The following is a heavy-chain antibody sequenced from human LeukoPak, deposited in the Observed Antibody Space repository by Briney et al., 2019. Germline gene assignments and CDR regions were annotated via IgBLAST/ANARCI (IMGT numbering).Heavy chain of an antibody. CDR1: GVTLSPYA. CDR2: ISNDGSNK. CDR3: AKDGYCSSTSCYPNHFDS. V-gene: IGHV3-30*18. J-gene: IGHJ4*02. Sequence: GGSLRLSCAGSGVTLSPYAMHWVRQAPGKGLEWVALISNDGSNKYYADSVKGRFTISRDNSKNTLALQMNSLRAEDTAVYYCAKDGYCSSTSCYPNHFDSWGQGTLVIVSS. D-gene: IGHD2-2*03.